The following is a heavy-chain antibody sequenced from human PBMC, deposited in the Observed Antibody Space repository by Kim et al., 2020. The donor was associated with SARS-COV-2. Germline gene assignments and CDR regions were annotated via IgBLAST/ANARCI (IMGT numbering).Heavy chain of an antibody. CDR1: GGSISSYY. J-gene: IGHJ4*02. CDR2: IYYSGST. V-gene: IGHV4-59*08. CDR3: ARHSGRYSSSWYYFDY. D-gene: IGHD6-13*01. Sequence: SETLSLTCTVSGGSISSYYWSWIRQPPGKGLEWIGYIYYSGSTNYNPSLKSRVTISVDTSKNQFSLKLSSVTAADTAVYYCARHSGRYSSSWYYFDYWGQGTLVTVSS.